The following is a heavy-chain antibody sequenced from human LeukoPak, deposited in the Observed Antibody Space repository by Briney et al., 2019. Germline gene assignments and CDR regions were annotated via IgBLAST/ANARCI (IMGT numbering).Heavy chain of an antibody. Sequence: SETLSLTCTVSGGSISSSSYYWGWIRQPPGKGLEGIVSIYCSGSTYYNPSLSGRVAISVDTSNNHFSLKLSSVTAADTAVYYCASLGNSYSYGSAYYYYYIDVWGKGTTVTVSS. V-gene: IGHV4-39*01. CDR3: ASLGNSYSYGSAYYYYYIDV. CDR2: IYCSGST. CDR1: GGSISSSSYY. J-gene: IGHJ6*03. D-gene: IGHD5-18*01.